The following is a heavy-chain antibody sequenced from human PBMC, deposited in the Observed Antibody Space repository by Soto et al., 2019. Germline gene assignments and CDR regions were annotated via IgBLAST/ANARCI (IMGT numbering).Heavy chain of an antibody. CDR1: GYTFTSYG. CDR3: ARFSSSWSFGDLFDI. J-gene: IGHJ3*02. Sequence: ASVKVSCKASGYTFTSYGISWVRQAPGQGLEWMGWISAYNGNTNYAQKLQGRVTMTTDTSTSTAYMELRSLRSDDTAVYYCARFSSSWSFGDLFDIWAQGTMVTVSS. CDR2: ISAYNGNT. V-gene: IGHV1-18*01. D-gene: IGHD6-13*01.